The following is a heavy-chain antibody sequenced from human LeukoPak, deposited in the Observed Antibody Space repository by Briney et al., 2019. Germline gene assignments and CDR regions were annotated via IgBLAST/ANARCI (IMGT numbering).Heavy chain of an antibody. CDR3: ASAPCDFWSGYYIYYYYYMDV. CDR2: IIPIFGTA. D-gene: IGHD3-3*01. Sequence: SVKVSCKASGGTFSSYAISWVRQAPGQGLEWMGGIIPIFGTANYAQKFQGRVTITTGESTSTAYMELSSLRSEDTAVYYCASAPCDFWSGYYIYYYYYMDVWGKGTTVTVSS. CDR1: GGTFSSYA. J-gene: IGHJ6*03. V-gene: IGHV1-69*05.